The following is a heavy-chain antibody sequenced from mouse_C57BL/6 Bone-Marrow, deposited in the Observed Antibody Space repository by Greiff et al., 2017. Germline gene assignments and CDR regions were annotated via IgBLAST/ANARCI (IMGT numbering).Heavy chain of an antibody. CDR3: TTSYSNYGEYWYFDV. V-gene: IGHV14-4*01. D-gene: IGHD2-5*01. CDR1: GFNIKDDY. Sequence: EVQLQQSGAELVRPGASVKLSCTASGFNIKDDYMHWVKQRPEQGLEWIGWIDPENGDTEYASKFQGKATITADTSSNTAYLQLSCLTSEDTAVYYCTTSYSNYGEYWYFDVWGTGTTVTVSS. CDR2: IDPENGDT. J-gene: IGHJ1*03.